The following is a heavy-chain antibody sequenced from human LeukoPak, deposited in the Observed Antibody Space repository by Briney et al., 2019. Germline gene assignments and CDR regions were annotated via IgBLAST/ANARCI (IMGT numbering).Heavy chain of an antibody. D-gene: IGHD1-26*01. CDR1: GFTFSSYG. CDR2: ISNSGGST. Sequence: GGSLRLSCAASGFTFSSYGMSWVRQAPGKGLEWVSVISNSGGSTDYADSVKGRFTISRDNSKNTLYLQMNSLRAEDTAVYYCAKDRGVQWGPDSWFDPWGQGTLVTVSS. CDR3: AKDRGVQWGPDSWFDP. J-gene: IGHJ5*02. V-gene: IGHV3-23*01.